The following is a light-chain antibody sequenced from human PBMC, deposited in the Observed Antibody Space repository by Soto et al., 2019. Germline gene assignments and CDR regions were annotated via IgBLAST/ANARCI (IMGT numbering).Light chain of an antibody. J-gene: IGLJ2*01. V-gene: IGLV2-11*01. CDR3: CSYAGSYTVV. CDR1: SSIVGGYTY. Sequence: QSVLTQPRSVSGSPGQPVTIPCTGTSSIVGGYTYVSWYHQHPGKAPKLMIYDASKRPSGVPDRFSGSKSGNTASLTISGLQAEDEADYYCCSYAGSYTVVFGGGTKLTVL. CDR2: DAS.